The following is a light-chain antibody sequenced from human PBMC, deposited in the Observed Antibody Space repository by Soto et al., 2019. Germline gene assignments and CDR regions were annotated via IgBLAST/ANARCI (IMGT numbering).Light chain of an antibody. J-gene: IGLJ1*01. CDR2: EVR. CDR1: SSDVGGYNY. Sequence: QSVLTQPASVSGSPGQSITISCTGTSSDVGGYNYVSWYQQHPGKAPKLMIYEVRNRPSGISNRFSGSKSGNTASLTISGLQAEDEAEYYCTSYTSSSPYVFGTGTKLTVL. V-gene: IGLV2-14*01. CDR3: TSYTSSSPYV.